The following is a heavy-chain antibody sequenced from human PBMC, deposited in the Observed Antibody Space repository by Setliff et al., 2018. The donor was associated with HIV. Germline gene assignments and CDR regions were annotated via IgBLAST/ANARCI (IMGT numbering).Heavy chain of an antibody. V-gene: IGHV3-9*01. CDR2: ISWNGDLT. J-gene: IGHJ6*03. CDR1: GFIFSNYA. CDR3: AKVGGDGRFHYYHMDV. D-gene: IGHD2-21*02. Sequence: SLRLSCAGSGFIFSNYAMYWVRQAPGKGLEWVSGISWNGDLTAYAEFTKGRFTISRDNSKNTLYLEMNSLRPEDTAVYYCAKVGGDGRFHYYHMDVWGKGTTVTVSS.